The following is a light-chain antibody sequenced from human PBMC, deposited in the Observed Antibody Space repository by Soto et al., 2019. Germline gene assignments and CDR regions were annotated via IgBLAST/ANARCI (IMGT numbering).Light chain of an antibody. CDR1: QSVSID. Sequence: EKVMTQSPTTLSVSPGERTTLYCRASQSVSIDLAWYQQKPGQAPRLLIYGASNRASAFPARFSGSGSGTDFSLSISSLQSEDGAVYYCQQYNGWPHTFGQGTRVEIK. CDR2: GAS. V-gene: IGKV3-15*01. CDR3: QQYNGWPHT. J-gene: IGKJ1*01.